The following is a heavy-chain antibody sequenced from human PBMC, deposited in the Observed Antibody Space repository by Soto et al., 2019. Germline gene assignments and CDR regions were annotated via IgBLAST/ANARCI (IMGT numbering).Heavy chain of an antibody. CDR1: GFTFSSYG. J-gene: IGHJ6*02. CDR3: ARDHEGSYYDDYYYGMDV. V-gene: IGHV3-33*01. D-gene: IGHD1-26*01. CDR2: IWYDGSNK. Sequence: GGSLRLSCAASGFTFSSYGMHWVRQAPGKGLEWVAVIWYDGSNKYYADSVKGRFTISRDNSKNTLYLQMNSLRAEDTAVYYCARDHEGSYYDDYYYGMDVWGQGTTVTVS.